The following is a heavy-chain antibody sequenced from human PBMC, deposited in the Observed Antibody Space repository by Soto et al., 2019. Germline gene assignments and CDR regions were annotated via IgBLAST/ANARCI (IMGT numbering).Heavy chain of an antibody. CDR2: IGPESGAT. CDR3: GRGRSGQIVVFY. Sequence: ASVKVSCKASGYPFTGHYIHWVRQAPEQGPEWMGEIGPESGATRYAQKFQGRVTMTRDMSITTVYMELNNLSPDDTAVYYCGRGRSGQIVVFYWGQGTPVTVS. J-gene: IGHJ4*02. V-gene: IGHV1-2*02. CDR1: GYPFTGHY. D-gene: IGHD3-3*01.